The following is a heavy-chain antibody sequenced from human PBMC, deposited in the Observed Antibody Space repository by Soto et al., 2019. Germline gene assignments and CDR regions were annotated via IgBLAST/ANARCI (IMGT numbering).Heavy chain of an antibody. CDR3: ARLRASSWYLGGYLDY. CDR1: GFTFSDYY. J-gene: IGHJ4*02. V-gene: IGHV3-11*06. CDR2: IVIGSDYT. Sequence: PGGSLRLSCAASGFTFSDYYMTWVRQAPGKGLEWVSYIVIGSDYTNYADSVKGRFTISRDNAKNSLYLEMNSLRVEDTAVYYCARLRASSWYLGGYLDYWGQGTLVTVSS. D-gene: IGHD6-13*01.